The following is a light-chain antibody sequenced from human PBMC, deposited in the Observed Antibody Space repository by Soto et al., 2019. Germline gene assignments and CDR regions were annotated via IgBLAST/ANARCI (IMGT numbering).Light chain of an antibody. CDR2: KFS. CDR3: SSYTSSSTLGV. V-gene: IGLV2-14*01. Sequence: LTPPASLSGSPGQSLPISCTGTSSDVGGYNYLSWYQQHPAKASKLMIYKFSNPSSVFSNRFSGSKSVNTASLTISGPQAEDEAAYYCSSYTSSSTLGVFGTGTKVIVL. CDR1: SSDVGGYNY. J-gene: IGLJ1*01.